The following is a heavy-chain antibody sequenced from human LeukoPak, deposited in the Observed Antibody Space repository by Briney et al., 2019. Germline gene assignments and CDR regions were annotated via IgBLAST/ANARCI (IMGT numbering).Heavy chain of an antibody. Sequence: GGSLRLSCAASGFTFSSYSMNWVRQAPGKGLEWVSSISSSSSYICYADSVKGRFTISRDNAKNSLYLQMNSLRAEDTAVYYCARCPISSGYYYLDYWGQGTLVTVSS. J-gene: IGHJ4*02. D-gene: IGHD3-22*01. CDR3: ARCPISSGYYYLDY. V-gene: IGHV3-21*01. CDR1: GFTFSSYS. CDR2: ISSSSSYI.